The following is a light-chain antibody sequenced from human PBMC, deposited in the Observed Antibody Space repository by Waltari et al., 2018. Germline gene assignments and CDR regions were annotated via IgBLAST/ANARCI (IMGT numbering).Light chain of an antibody. CDR2: EVS. CDR1: SSDVGGYNS. J-gene: IGLJ2*01. CDR3: SSYAGSNAVI. Sequence: QSALTQPPSASGSPGQSVTISCTGTSSDVGGYNSVSWYQQHPGKAPKLMIYEVSKRPSGVPDRFSGSKSGNTASLTVSGLQAEDEADCYCSSYAGSNAVIFGGGTKLTVL. V-gene: IGLV2-8*01.